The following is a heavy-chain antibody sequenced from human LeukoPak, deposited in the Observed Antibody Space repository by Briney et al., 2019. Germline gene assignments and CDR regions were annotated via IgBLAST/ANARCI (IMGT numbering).Heavy chain of an antibody. J-gene: IGHJ4*02. Sequence: GGSLRLSCAVPGSSVSSTYMSWVRQAPGKGLEWVSVIYSGGSTYYADSVKGRFTISRDNSKNTLYLQMNSLRAEDTAVYYCARESNYDYWGQGTLVTVSS. D-gene: IGHD2/OR15-2a*01. CDR3: ARESNYDY. V-gene: IGHV3-66*01. CDR2: IYSGGST. CDR1: GSSVSSTY.